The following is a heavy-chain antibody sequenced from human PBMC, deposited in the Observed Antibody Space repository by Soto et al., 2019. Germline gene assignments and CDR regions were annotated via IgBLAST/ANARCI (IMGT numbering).Heavy chain of an antibody. V-gene: IGHV1-69*01. Sequence: QVQLVQSGAEVKKPGSSVKVSCKASGGTFGSYAITWVRRAPGQGLEWLGGIIPILNSPAYAQKFQARVVITADEITNTAYMGVNRLRFYGTARYYWGKEGPYWPSANRPKVFDMDVWGQGTTVNV. CDR1: GGTFGSYA. CDR3: GKEGPYWPSANRPKVFDMDV. D-gene: IGHD2-21*01. J-gene: IGHJ6*02. CDR2: IIPILNSP.